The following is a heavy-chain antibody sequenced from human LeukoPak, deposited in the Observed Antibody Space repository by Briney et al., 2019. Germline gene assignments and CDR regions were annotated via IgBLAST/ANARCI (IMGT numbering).Heavy chain of an antibody. CDR3: ARGFALAGAFNI. V-gene: IGHV4-34*01. CDR1: GGSFSGFY. CDR2: INHSGST. J-gene: IGHJ3*02. Sequence: SETLSLTCAVSGGSFSGFYWSWIRQPPGKGLEWVGEINHSGSTNYNPSLKSRITFSVDAPNYQFSLKLSSVTAADTAVYYCARGFALAGAFNIWGQGTFVSVSS. D-gene: IGHD6-19*01.